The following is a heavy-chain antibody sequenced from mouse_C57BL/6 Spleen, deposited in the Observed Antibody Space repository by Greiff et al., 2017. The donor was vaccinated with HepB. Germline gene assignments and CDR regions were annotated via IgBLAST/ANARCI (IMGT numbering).Heavy chain of an antibody. J-gene: IGHJ2*01. V-gene: IGHV1-18*01. CDR3: ARRRIITTVVVYYFDY. CDR2: INPNNGGT. Sequence: DVQLQESGPELVKPGASVKIPCKASGYTFTDYNMDWVKQSHGKSLEWIGDINPNNGGTIYNQKFKGKATLTVDKSSSTAYMELRSLTSEDTAVYYCARRRIITTVVVYYFDYWGQGTTLTVSS. D-gene: IGHD1-1*01. CDR1: GYTFTDYN.